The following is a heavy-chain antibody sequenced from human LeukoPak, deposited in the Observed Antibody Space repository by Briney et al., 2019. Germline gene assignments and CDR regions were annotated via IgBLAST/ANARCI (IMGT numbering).Heavy chain of an antibody. CDR1: GFTFSSYW. CDR3: ASGRLVGAPDY. J-gene: IGHJ4*02. V-gene: IGHV3-74*01. CDR2: ITSDGSGI. Sequence: PGGSPSLSCAASGFTFSSYWMHWVRQPPGKGLVWVSRITSDGSGIGYADSVKGRFSTSRDNAKNTLYLQMNSLRAEDTAVYYCASGRLVGAPDYWGEGPLLTVSS. D-gene: IGHD1-26*01.